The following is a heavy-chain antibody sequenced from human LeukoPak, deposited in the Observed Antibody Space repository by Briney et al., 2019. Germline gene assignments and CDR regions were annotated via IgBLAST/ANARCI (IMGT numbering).Heavy chain of an antibody. D-gene: IGHD3-22*01. J-gene: IGHJ3*02. Sequence: GGSLRLSCAASGFTVSSNYMSWVRQAPGKGLEWVAVIYSGGSTYYADSVEGRFTISRDNSKNTLYLQMHSLRAEDTAVYYCARSGYYYDSSGYYPDAFDIWGQGTMVTVSS. CDR2: IYSGGST. CDR3: ARSGYYYDSSGYYPDAFDI. V-gene: IGHV3-53*01. CDR1: GFTVSSNY.